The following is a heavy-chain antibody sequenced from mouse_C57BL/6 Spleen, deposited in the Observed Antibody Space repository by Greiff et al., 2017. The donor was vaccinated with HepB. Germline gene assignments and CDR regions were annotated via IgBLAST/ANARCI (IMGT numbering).Heavy chain of an antibody. Sequence: EVKLVESEGGLVQPGSSMKLSCTASGFTFSDYYMAWVRQVPEKGLEWVANINYDGSSTYYLDSLKSRFIISRDNAKNILYLQMSSLKSEDTATYYCARLGAWYFDVWGTGTTVTVSS. CDR1: GFTFSDYY. CDR3: ARLGAWYFDV. V-gene: IGHV5-16*01. J-gene: IGHJ1*03. CDR2: INYDGSST.